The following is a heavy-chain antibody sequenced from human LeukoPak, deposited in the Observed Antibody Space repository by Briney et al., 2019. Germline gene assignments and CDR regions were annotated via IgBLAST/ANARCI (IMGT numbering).Heavy chain of an antibody. Sequence: RASVKVSCKASGYTFTSYGISWVRQAPGQGLEWMGWISAYNGNTNYAQKLQGRVTMTTDTSTSTAYMELRSLRSDDTAVYYCARHGGPNYYQLLYDYWGQGTLVTVSS. CDR1: GYTFTSYG. V-gene: IGHV1-18*01. CDR2: ISAYNGNT. J-gene: IGHJ4*02. CDR3: ARHGGPNYYQLLYDY. D-gene: IGHD2-2*02.